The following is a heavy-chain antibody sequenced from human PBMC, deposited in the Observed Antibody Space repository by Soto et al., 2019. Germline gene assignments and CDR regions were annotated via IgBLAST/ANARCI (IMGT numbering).Heavy chain of an antibody. J-gene: IGHJ6*02. Sequence: GGSLRLSCAASGFTFSSYGMHWVRQAPGKGLEWVAVISYDGSNKYYADSVKGRFTISRDNSKNTLYLQMNSLRAEDTAVYYCAGPKLDLYSGSYYGHYYYGMDVWGQGTTVTVSS. CDR2: ISYDGSNK. V-gene: IGHV3-30*03. CDR1: GFTFSSYG. D-gene: IGHD1-26*01. CDR3: AGPKLDLYSGSYYGHYYYGMDV.